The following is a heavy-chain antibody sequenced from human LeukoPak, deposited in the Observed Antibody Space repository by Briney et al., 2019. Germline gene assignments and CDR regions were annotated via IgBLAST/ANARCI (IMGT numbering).Heavy chain of an antibody. CDR3: ARPGGLGYCSSTSCYKFWYFDL. D-gene: IGHD2-2*02. V-gene: IGHV4-38-2*01. Sequence: PSETLSLTCAVSGYSISSGYYWGWIRQPPGKGLEWIGSIYHSGSTYYNPSPKSRVTISVDTSKNQFSLKLSSVTAADTAVYYCARPGGLGYCSSTSCYKFWYFDLWGRGTLVTVSS. J-gene: IGHJ2*01. CDR2: IYHSGST. CDR1: GYSISSGYY.